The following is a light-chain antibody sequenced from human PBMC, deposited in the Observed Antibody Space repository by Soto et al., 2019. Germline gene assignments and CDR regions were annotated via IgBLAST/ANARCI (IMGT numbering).Light chain of an antibody. Sequence: DIQMTQSPSSLSASVGDRVTITCRASQSISSYLNWYQQKPGKAPKILIYAASSLQSGVPSRFSGSGSGTDFTLTISRLQPEDFATYYGQQSYSTPYTFGQGTKLEIK. CDR1: QSISSY. J-gene: IGKJ2*01. CDR2: AAS. V-gene: IGKV1-39*01. CDR3: QQSYSTPYT.